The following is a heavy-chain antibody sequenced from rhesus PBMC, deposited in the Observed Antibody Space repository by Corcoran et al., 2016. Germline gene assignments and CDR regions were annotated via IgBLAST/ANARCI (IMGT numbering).Heavy chain of an antibody. J-gene: IGHJ4*01. CDR2: IYGSGGGT. CDR3: AREWWGDYYGY. Sequence: QVQLQELGPGLVKPSETLSLTCAVSGGAIRVDYYWSWSRQPPGKGLEWIGYIYGSGGGTNYNPSLKNRVTISIDTSKNQFSLKLSSVTAADTAVYYCAREWWGDYYGYWGQGVLVTVSS. D-gene: IGHD3-34*01. V-gene: IGHV4-106*01. CDR1: GGAIRVDYY.